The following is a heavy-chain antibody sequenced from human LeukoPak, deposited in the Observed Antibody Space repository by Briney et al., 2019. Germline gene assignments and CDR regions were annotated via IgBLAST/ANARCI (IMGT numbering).Heavy chain of an antibody. CDR3: ARGRVAAAGVLVY. CDR2: ISYDGSNK. D-gene: IGHD6-13*01. V-gene: IGHV3-30*04. CDR1: GFTFSSYA. J-gene: IGHJ4*02. Sequence: GGSLRLSCAASGFTFSSYAMHWVRQAPGKGLEWVAVISYDGSNKYYADSVKGRFTISRDNSKNTLYLQMNSLRAEDTAVYYCARGRVAAAGVLVYWGQGTLVTVSS.